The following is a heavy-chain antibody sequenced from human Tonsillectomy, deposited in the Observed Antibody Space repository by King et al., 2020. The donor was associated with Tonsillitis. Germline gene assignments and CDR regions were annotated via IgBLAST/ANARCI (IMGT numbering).Heavy chain of an antibody. CDR1: GYTFTSYG. D-gene: IGHD6-19*01. J-gene: IGHJ6*02. CDR2: ISAYNGNT. Sequence: VQLVQSGAEVKKPGASVKVSCKASGYTFTSYGTSWVRQAPGQGLEWMGWISAYNGNTNYAQKLQGRVTMTTDTSTSTAYMELRSLRSDDTAVYYCARELLNEWLVVDGMDVWGQGTTVTVSS. V-gene: IGHV1-18*04. CDR3: ARELLNEWLVVDGMDV.